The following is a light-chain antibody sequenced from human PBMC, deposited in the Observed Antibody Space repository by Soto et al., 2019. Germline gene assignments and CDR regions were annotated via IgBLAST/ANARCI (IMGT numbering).Light chain of an antibody. J-gene: IGKJ5*01. Sequence: EIVFTQSPGTLSLSPVERATLSCRASQGVSSGYLAWYQQNPGQAPRLLISGASSRATGIPDRFSGSGSGTDFTLTISRLEPEDFAVYHCQQYGSSPPITFGQGTRLEIK. CDR3: QQYGSSPPIT. V-gene: IGKV3-20*01. CDR1: QGVSSGY. CDR2: GAS.